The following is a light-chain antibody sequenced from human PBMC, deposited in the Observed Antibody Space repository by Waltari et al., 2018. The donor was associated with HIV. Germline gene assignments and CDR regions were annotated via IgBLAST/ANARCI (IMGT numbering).Light chain of an antibody. V-gene: IGLV1-44*01. Sequence: QSVLTQPPSASGPPGQRVTISCSGSSSNIGSTTVNWYQQPPGTPPQLLIYYHNHRASGVPDRFSGSKSGTSASLAICGLQSEDEADYYCAACDRSLNGPVFGTGSKVTVL. J-gene: IGLJ1*01. CDR3: AACDRSLNGPV. CDR1: SSNIGSTT. CDR2: YHN.